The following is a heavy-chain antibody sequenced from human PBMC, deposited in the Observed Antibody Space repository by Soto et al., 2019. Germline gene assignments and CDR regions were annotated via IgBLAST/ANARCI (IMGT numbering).Heavy chain of an antibody. CDR1: GGTFSSYA. CDR2: IIPIFGTA. V-gene: IGHV1-69*13. Sequence: ASVEVSCXASGGTFSSYAISWVRQAPGQGLEWMGGIIPIFGTANYAQKFQGRVTITADESTSTAYTELSSLRSEDTAVYYCARGLSYYDFWSGIYFDYWGQGTLVTVSS. CDR3: ARGLSYYDFWSGIYFDY. D-gene: IGHD3-3*01. J-gene: IGHJ4*02.